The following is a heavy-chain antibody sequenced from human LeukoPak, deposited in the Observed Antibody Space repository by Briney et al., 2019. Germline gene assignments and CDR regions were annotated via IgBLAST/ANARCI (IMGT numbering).Heavy chain of an antibody. CDR1: GDSVSRKSAV. CDR3: ARGAAVAGRPFEY. J-gene: IGHJ4*02. D-gene: IGHD6-19*01. CDR2: TYYTSKWNN. Sequence: SQTLSLTCAISGDSVSRKSAVWNWIRQSPLRGLEWLGRTYYTSKWNNDYAVFLKSRIIINPDISKNQFSLQLNSVTPEDTAVYFCARGAAVAGRPFEYWGQGTLVTVSS. V-gene: IGHV6-1*01.